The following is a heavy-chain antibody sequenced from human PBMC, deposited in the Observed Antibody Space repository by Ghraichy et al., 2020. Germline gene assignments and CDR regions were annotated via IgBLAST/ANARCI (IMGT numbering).Heavy chain of an antibody. J-gene: IGHJ6*02. D-gene: IGHD3-22*01. V-gene: IGHV3-7*01. Sequence: GGSLRLSCAASEFIFSSHWMTWVRQAPGKGLEWVATIKQDGTEDYYVDSVKGRFTISRDNAKNSLYLQMNSLRAEDTAVYYCARGSKGMVVIITGYYYYGLDVWGQGTTVTVSS. CDR3: ARGSKGMVVIITGYYYYGLDV. CDR1: EFIFSSHW. CDR2: IKQDGTED.